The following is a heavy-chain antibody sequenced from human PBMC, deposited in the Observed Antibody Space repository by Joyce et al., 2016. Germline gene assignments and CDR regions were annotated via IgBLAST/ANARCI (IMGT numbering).Heavy chain of an antibody. V-gene: IGHV3-53*01. J-gene: IGHJ4*02. CDR3: ARVPGFH. Sequence: EVQLVESGGGWIQPGGSLRLSWAASGFTVSNNYMTWVRQAPGKGLEWVSFIYSGGDTYYADSVKGRFTIYRDKNTLYLQMNSLRVEDTAVYYCARVPGFHWGQGTLVTVSS. CDR2: IYSGGDT. CDR1: GFTVSNNY.